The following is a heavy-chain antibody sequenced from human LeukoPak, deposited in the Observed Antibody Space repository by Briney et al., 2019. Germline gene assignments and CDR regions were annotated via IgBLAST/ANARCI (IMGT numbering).Heavy chain of an antibody. CDR1: GGSISLIGYY. Sequence: SETLSLTCTVSGGSISLIGYYWGWIRQPPGKGLEWIGTIYYSGSTYYNPSLKSRVTISVDTSKNQFSLKLSSVTAADTAVYYCARGRRLTPRIDSSWYRAYFDYWGQGTLVTVSS. CDR2: IYYSGST. J-gene: IGHJ4*02. CDR3: ARGRRLTPRIDSSWYRAYFDY. V-gene: IGHV4-39*07. D-gene: IGHD6-13*01.